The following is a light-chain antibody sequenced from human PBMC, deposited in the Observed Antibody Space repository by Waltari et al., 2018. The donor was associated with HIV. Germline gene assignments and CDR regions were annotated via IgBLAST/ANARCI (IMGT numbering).Light chain of an antibody. V-gene: IGLV1-47*01. CDR2: RSN. J-gene: IGLJ3*02. CDR3: ATWDDSLSGPV. Sequence: QSVLTQPPSASGTPGQRVAISCSGSSSNIGSNYVYWYQQLPGTAPKVLIYRSNQRPSGVPDRCSGSDSGASASLAISALRSEDEADYYCATWDDSLSGPVFGGGTKLTVL. CDR1: SSNIGSNY.